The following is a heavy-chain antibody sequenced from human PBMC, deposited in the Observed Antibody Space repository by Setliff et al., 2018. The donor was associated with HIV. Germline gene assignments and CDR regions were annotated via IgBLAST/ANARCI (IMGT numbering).Heavy chain of an antibody. Sequence: ASVKVSCKASGYSFTDYYIHWVRQAPGQGLEWMGWINPNSGGTNYAQKFQGRVTMTRDTSISTAYMEVSRLRSDDTAVYYCARWPLNDYSKEIGFDPWGQGTLVTVSS. CDR3: ARWPLNDYSKEIGFDP. CDR1: GYSFTDYY. CDR2: INPNSGGT. J-gene: IGHJ5*02. V-gene: IGHV1-2*02. D-gene: IGHD4-4*01.